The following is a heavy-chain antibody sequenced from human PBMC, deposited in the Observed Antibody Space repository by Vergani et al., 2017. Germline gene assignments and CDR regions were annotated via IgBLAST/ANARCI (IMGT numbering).Heavy chain of an antibody. J-gene: IGHJ5*02. V-gene: IGHV3-13*04. CDR1: GFTFSSYD. CDR3: ARGLEGGWFDP. Sequence: VQLVESGGGLVQPGGSLRLSCAASGFTFSSYDMHWVRQATGKGLEWVSAIGTAGDTYYPGSVKGRFTISRENAKNSLYLQMNSLRAGDTAVYYCARGLEGGWFDPWGQGTLVTVSS. D-gene: IGHD3-16*01. CDR2: IGTAGDT.